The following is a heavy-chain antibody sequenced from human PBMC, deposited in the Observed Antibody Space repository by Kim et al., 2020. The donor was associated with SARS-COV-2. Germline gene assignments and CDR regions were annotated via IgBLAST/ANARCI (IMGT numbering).Heavy chain of an antibody. J-gene: IGHJ6*02. CDR3: ARVGATGVNYYYGMDV. CDR2: MNPNSGNT. V-gene: IGHV1-8*01. D-gene: IGHD1-26*01. Sequence: ASVKVSCKASGYTFTSYDINWVRQATGQGLEWMGWMNPNSGNTGYAQKFQGRVTMTRNTSISTAYMELSSLRSEDTAVYYCARVGATGVNYYYGMDVWGQGTTVTVSS. CDR1: GYTFTSYD.